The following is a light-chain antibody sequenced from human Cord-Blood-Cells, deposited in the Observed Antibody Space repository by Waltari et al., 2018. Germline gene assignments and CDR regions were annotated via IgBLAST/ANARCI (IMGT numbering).Light chain of an antibody. CDR3: QQSYSTPLT. J-gene: IGKJ3*01. Sequence: DIQMPQSPSSLPPSLGDRVTITCRASQSISSYLKWYQQKPGKAPKLLIYAASSLQSEVPSRFSGSGSGTDFTLTISSLQPEDFATYYCQQSYSTPLTFGPGTKVDIK. V-gene: IGKV1-39*01. CDR1: QSISSY. CDR2: AAS.